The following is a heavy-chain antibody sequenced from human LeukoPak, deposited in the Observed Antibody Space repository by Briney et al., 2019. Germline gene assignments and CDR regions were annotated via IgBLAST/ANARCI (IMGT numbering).Heavy chain of an antibody. CDR3: VRRRIVVAVAATRQYYFDY. CDR1: GFTFSSYA. CDR2: ISGSGGST. D-gene: IGHD2-15*01. V-gene: IGHV3-23*01. J-gene: IGHJ4*02. Sequence: GGSLRLSCAASGFTFSSYAMSWVRQAPGKGLEWVSAISGSGGSTYYADSVKGRFTISRDNSKNTLYLQMNSLRAEDTAVYYCVRRRIVVAVAATRQYYFDYWGQGTLVTVSS.